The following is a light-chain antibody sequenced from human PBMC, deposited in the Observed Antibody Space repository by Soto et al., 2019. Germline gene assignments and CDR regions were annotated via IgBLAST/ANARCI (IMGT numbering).Light chain of an antibody. Sequence: QSVLTQLPSASGPPGQSVTISCSGTKNDIGVYDFVSWYHHHPVKAPRLIIYEVVQRPSGVPDRFSGSKSGNTASLTVSGLHAADEADYFWTSYAGSNAYGFGRASKVTV. CDR1: KNDIGVYDF. V-gene: IGLV2-8*01. CDR3: TSYAGSNAYG. J-gene: IGLJ1*01. CDR2: EVV.